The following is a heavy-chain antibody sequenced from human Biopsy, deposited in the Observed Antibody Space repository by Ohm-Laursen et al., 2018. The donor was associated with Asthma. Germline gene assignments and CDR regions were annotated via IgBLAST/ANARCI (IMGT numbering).Heavy chain of an antibody. V-gene: IGHV3-15*01. CDR2: IKSKTDGGTT. CDR3: TTDALLYSSADY. Sequence: SLRLSCSAFGFTFSNFAMTWVRQAPGKGLEWVGRIKSKTDGGTTDYAAPVKGRFTISRDDSKNTLYLQMNSLKTEDTAVYYCTTDALLYSSADYWGQGTLVTVSS. J-gene: IGHJ4*02. D-gene: IGHD2-8*01. CDR1: GFTFSNFA.